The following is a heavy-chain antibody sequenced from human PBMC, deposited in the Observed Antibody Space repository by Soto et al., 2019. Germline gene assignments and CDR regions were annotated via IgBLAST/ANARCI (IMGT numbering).Heavy chain of an antibody. Sequence: QVQLVQSGAEVKKPGASVKVSCKASGYTFTGYYMHWVRQAPGQGLEWMGWINPNSGDTNYAQKFQGRVTMTRDTSISTAYMELSRLRSDDTAVYYCARSLWFGEGGVFGYWGQGTLVTVSS. CDR1: GYTFTGYY. CDR3: ARSLWFGEGGVFGY. D-gene: IGHD3-10*01. CDR2: INPNSGDT. J-gene: IGHJ4*02. V-gene: IGHV1-2*02.